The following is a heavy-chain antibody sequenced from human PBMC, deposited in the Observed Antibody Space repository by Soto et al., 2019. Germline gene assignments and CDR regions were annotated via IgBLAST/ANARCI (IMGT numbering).Heavy chain of an antibody. CDR1: GGSISSFFYS. Sequence: SDTLSLTCAVSGGSISSFFYSWSWIRQPPGKGLEWIGYIYHSGSTYYNPSLKSRVTISVDRSKNQFSLKLSSVTAADTAVYYCVKGRPAAFDYWGQGTLVTVSS. D-gene: IGHD2-2*01. V-gene: IGHV4-30-2*01. J-gene: IGHJ4*02. CDR3: VKGRPAAFDY. CDR2: IYHSGST.